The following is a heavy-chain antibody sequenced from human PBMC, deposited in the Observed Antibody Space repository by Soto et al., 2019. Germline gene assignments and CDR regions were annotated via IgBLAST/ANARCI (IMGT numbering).Heavy chain of an antibody. D-gene: IGHD4-17*01. CDR3: AREIYGDYLDY. CDR1: GGSISSGGYY. CDR2: IYYSGST. J-gene: IGHJ4*02. Sequence: TLSLTCTVSGGSISSGGYYWSWIRQHPGKGLEWIGYIYYSGSTYYNPSLKSRLTISVDTSKNQFSLKLSSVTAADTAVYYCAREIYGDYLDYWGQGTLVTVSS. V-gene: IGHV4-31*03.